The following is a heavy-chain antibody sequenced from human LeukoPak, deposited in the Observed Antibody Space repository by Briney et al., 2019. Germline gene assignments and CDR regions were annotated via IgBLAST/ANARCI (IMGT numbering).Heavy chain of an antibody. D-gene: IGHD1-1*01. CDR3: ARTSNYWSPYFDY. V-gene: IGHV4-38-2*02. CDR2: IYHGGST. CDR1: GYSISSDYY. Sequence: PSETLSLTCTISGYSISSDYYWGWIRQPPGKGLEWIGSIYHGGSTYYSPSLKSRLTISVDTSKNQLSLKLSSVTAADTAVYYCARTSNYWSPYFDYWGQGALVTVSS. J-gene: IGHJ4*02.